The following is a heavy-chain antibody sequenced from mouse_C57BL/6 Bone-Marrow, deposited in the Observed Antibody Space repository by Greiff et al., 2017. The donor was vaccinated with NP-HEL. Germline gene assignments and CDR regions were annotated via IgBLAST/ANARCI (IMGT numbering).Heavy chain of an antibody. D-gene: IGHD1-1*01. Sequence: EVQLQQSGPELVKPGASVKISCKASGYSFTDYNMNWVQQSNGKSLEWLGVINPNYGTTSYNQKFKGKAKLTVDQSSSTAYMQLNSLTSEDSAVYYCAITTVVAHFDYWGQGTTLTVSS. J-gene: IGHJ2*01. V-gene: IGHV1-39*01. CDR3: AITTVVAHFDY. CDR2: INPNYGTT. CDR1: GYSFTDYN.